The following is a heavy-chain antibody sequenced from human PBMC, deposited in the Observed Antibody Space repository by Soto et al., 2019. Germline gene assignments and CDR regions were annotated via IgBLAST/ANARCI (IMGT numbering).Heavy chain of an antibody. CDR3: ARESGPGSFDWFDA. CDR2: IHYGGST. CDR1: GGSLSGGDNY. V-gene: IGHV4-30-4*01. J-gene: IGHJ5*02. D-gene: IGHD3-10*01. Sequence: LSLTCTVSGGSLSGGDNYWSWIRQLPGKGLEWIGHIHYGGSTYYSPSFKSRVILSVDTSKSQFSLNLTSATAADTAVYFCARESGPGSFDWFDAWGQGTPVTVSS.